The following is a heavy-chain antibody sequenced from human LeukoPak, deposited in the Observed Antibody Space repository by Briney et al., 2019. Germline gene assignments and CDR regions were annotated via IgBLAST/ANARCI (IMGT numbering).Heavy chain of an antibody. D-gene: IGHD6-19*01. J-gene: IGHJ4*02. V-gene: IGHV1-24*01. CDR1: GYSLSDLS. CDR2: FDSENKKM. Sequence: GASVKVSCKISGYSLSDLSIHWVREAPGEGLEWMGGFDSENKKMVYSQKFQGRVTMTEDTSADTAYMELTSLRSEDTAVYFRATDRVYRSSGRSWGFFDYWGQGALVIVSS. CDR3: ATDRVYRSSGRSWGFFDY.